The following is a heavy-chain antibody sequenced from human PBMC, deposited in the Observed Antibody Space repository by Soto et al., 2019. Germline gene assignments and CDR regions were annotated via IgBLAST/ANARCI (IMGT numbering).Heavy chain of an antibody. CDR1: GFTFSDHY. Sequence: EVQLVESGGGLVQPGGSLRLSCAASGFTFSDHYMDWVRQTPGKGLEWVGRTRNKANSYTTEYAASVKGRFTISRDDSKNSLYPQMNSLKTEDTAVYYCARPHYDSSGYFPNWGQGTLVTVSS. J-gene: IGHJ4*02. D-gene: IGHD3-22*01. CDR3: ARPHYDSSGYFPN. V-gene: IGHV3-72*01. CDR2: TRNKANSYTT.